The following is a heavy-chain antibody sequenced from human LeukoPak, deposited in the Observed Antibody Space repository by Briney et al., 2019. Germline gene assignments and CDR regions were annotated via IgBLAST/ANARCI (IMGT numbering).Heavy chain of an antibody. CDR1: GFYFANYA. V-gene: IGHV3-23*01. CDR3: TKAPIVSCSGAFCYPFDS. D-gene: IGHD2-15*01. J-gene: IGHJ4*02. CDR2: TVGGGSPNT. Sequence: GGSLRLSCAASGFYFANYAMSWVRQAPGKGLEWVSATVGGGSPNTYHADSVRGRFTISRDNSKNTLFLQMNSLRAEDTAVYYCTKAPIVSCSGAFCYPFDSWGQGTLVTVSS.